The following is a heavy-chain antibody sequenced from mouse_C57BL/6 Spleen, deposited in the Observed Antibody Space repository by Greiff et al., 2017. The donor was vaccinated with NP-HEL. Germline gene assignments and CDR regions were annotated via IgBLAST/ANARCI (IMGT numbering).Heavy chain of an antibody. CDR3: APGNLGRFAY. D-gene: IGHD4-1*01. CDR1: GYAFSSSW. CDR2: IYPGDGDT. V-gene: IGHV1-82*01. Sequence: QVQLQQSGPELVKPGASVKISCKASGYAFSSSWMNWVKQRPGKGLEWIGRIYPGDGDTNYNGKFKGKATLTADKSSSTAYMQLSSLTSEDSAVYFCAPGNLGRFAYWGQGTLVTVSA. J-gene: IGHJ3*01.